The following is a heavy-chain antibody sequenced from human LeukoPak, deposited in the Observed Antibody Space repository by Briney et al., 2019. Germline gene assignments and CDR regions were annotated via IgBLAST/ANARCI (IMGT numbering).Heavy chain of an antibody. J-gene: IGHJ4*02. CDR3: ARDRSRLSSSSNFDY. CDR1: GFTFSSYS. CDR2: ISSSSSYI. D-gene: IGHD6-6*01. V-gene: IGHV3-21*01. Sequence: GGSLRLSCAASGFTFSSYSMNWVRQAPGKGLELVSSISSSSSYIYYADSVKGRFTISRDNAKNSLYLQMNSLRAEDTAVYYCARDRSRLSSSSNFDYWGQGTLVTVSS.